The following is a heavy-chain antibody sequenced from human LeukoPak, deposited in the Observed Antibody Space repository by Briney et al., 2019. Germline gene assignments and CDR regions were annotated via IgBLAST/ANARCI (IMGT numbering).Heavy chain of an antibody. Sequence: SVKVSCKASGGTFSSYAISWVRQAPGQGLEWMGRIIPILGTANYAQKFQGRVTITADKSTSTAYMELSSLRSGDTAVYYCARDPSIAAAGDYYYYGMDVWGQGTTVTVSS. CDR3: ARDPSIAAAGDYYYYGMDV. J-gene: IGHJ6*02. D-gene: IGHD6-13*01. V-gene: IGHV1-69*04. CDR1: GGTFSSYA. CDR2: IIPILGTA.